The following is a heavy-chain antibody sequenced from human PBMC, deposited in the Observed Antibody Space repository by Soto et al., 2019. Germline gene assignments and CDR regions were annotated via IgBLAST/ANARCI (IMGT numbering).Heavy chain of an antibody. D-gene: IGHD3-10*01. CDR1: GGSFSGYY. V-gene: IGHV4-34*01. Sequence: QVQLQQWGAGLLKPSETLSLTCAVYGGSFSGYYWTWFRQPPGKGLEWIGEISPSGTTKYIPSLKGRVTLSADPTKNQLSPKVTTVTAAQTAVSYCVTSLWFGRQAEIWGQGALVTVSS. CDR2: ISPSGTT. J-gene: IGHJ4*02. CDR3: VTSLWFGRQAEI.